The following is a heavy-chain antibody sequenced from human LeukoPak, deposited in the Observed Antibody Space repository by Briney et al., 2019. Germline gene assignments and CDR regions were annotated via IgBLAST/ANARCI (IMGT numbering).Heavy chain of an antibody. V-gene: IGHV3-30*02. D-gene: IGHD5-18*01. J-gene: IGHJ4*02. CDR2: IRYDGSNK. CDR3: AKAIGYRYGYLDY. Sequence: GGSLRLSCAASGFTFSSYGRHWVRQAPGEGLEWLAFIRYDGSNKYYADSVKGRFTISRDNSKNTLYLQMNSLRAEDTAVYYCAKAIGYRYGYLDYWGQGTLVTVSS. CDR1: GFTFSSYG.